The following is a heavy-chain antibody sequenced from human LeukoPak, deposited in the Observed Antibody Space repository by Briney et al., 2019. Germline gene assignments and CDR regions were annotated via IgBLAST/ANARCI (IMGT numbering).Heavy chain of an antibody. Sequence: GGSLRLSCAASGFTFSNYGMNWVRQAPGKGLEWVSSISIGSNYIYYGDSVKGRFTISRDNAKKSLYLQMNSLSAEDTAVYYCARRWLQSYAFDIWGQGTMVTVSS. CDR2: ISIGSNYI. CDR3: ARRWLQSYAFDI. J-gene: IGHJ3*02. CDR1: GFTFSNYG. V-gene: IGHV3-21*01. D-gene: IGHD5-24*01.